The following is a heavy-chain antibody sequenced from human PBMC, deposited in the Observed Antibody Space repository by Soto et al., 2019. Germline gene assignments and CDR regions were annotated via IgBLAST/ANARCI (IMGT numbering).Heavy chain of an antibody. CDR1: GFTFSSYW. CDR3: ARTSLVVAAATREDY. D-gene: IGHD2-15*01. CDR2: INSDGSST. Sequence: EVQLVESGGALVQPGGSLRLSCAASGFTFSSYWMHWVRQAPGKGLVWVSRINSDGSSTSYADSVKGRFTISRDNAKNTLYLQMNSLRAEDTAVYYCARTSLVVAAATREDYWGQGNRVTVSS. J-gene: IGHJ4*02. V-gene: IGHV3-74*01.